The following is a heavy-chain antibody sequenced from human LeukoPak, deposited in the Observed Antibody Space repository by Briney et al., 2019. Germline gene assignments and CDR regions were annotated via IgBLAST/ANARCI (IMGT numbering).Heavy chain of an antibody. V-gene: IGHV4-59*08. CDR1: GGSINTYY. CDR3: ARPQYCGSNGYHAFEI. Sequence: PSETLSLTCAVSGGSINTYYWRWLRQPPGKGLAWVGYFSYSGGPNYNPPLMSGGTISLDKYKNQSLLKLSSVTAADTAVYYCARPQYCGSNGYHAFEIWGQGTLVTVSS. D-gene: IGHD2-21*01. CDR2: FSYSGGP. J-gene: IGHJ3*02.